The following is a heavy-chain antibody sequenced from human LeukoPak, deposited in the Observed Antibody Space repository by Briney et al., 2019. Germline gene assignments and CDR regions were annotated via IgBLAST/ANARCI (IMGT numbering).Heavy chain of an antibody. D-gene: IGHD7-27*01. J-gene: IGHJ4*02. CDR2: ISSSGSTI. CDR1: GFTFSSYE. CDR3: ARSVDVPGFDY. Sequence: GGSLRLSCAASGFTFSSYEMNWVRRAPGKGLEWVSYISSSGSTIYYADSVKGRFTISRDNAKNSLYLQMNSLRAEDTAVYYCARSVDVPGFDYWGQGTLVTVSS. V-gene: IGHV3-48*03.